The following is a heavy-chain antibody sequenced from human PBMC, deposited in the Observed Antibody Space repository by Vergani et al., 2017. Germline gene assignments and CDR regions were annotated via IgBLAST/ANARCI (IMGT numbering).Heavy chain of an antibody. J-gene: IGHJ4*02. CDR3: ARDSTTMIVASPFDY. CDR1: GFTFSSYA. V-gene: IGHV3-23*01. D-gene: IGHD3-22*01. Sequence: EVQLLESGGGLVQPGGSLRLSCAASGFTFSSYAMSWVRQAPGKGLEWVSAISGSGGSIYYADSVKGRFTISRDNAKNSLYLQMNSLRDEDTAVYYCARDSTTMIVASPFDYWGQGTLVTVSS. CDR2: ISGSGGSI.